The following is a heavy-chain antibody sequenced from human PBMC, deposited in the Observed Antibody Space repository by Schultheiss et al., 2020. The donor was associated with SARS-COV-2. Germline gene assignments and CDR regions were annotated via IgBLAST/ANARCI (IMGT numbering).Heavy chain of an antibody. V-gene: IGHV4-59*01. CDR2: INHSGST. CDR1: GGSISSYY. CDR3: ARGLWAAAGGFDY. J-gene: IGHJ4*02. D-gene: IGHD6-13*01. Sequence: SETLSLTCTVSGGSISSYYWSWIRQPPGKGLEWIGEINHSGSTNYNPSLKSRVTISVDTSKNQFSLKLSSVTAADTAVYYCARGLWAAAGGFDYWGQGTLVTVSS.